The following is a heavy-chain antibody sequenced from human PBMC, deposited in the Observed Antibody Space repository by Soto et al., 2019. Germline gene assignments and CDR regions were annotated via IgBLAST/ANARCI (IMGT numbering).Heavy chain of an antibody. Sequence: SETLSLTCAVYGGSFSGYYWSWIRQPPGKGLEWIGEINHSGSTNYNPSLKSRVTISVDTSKNQFSLKLSSVTAADTAVYYCARGPPPGTKNDYWGQGTLVTVS. J-gene: IGHJ4*02. CDR1: GGSFSGYY. V-gene: IGHV4-34*01. CDR3: ARGPPPGTKNDY. CDR2: INHSGST. D-gene: IGHD1-1*01.